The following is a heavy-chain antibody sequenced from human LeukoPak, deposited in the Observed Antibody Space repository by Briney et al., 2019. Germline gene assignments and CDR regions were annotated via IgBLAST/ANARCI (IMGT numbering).Heavy chain of an antibody. Sequence: SETLSLTCTVSGGSISSGGYYWSWIRQHPGKGLEWIGYIYYSGSTYYNPSLKSRVTISVDTSKNQFSLKLSSVTAADTAVYYCARGSYCGGDCYPTLRHEYYFDYWGQGTLVTVSS. CDR3: ARGSYCGGDCYPTLRHEYYFDY. J-gene: IGHJ4*02. CDR1: GGSISSGGYY. D-gene: IGHD2-21*02. V-gene: IGHV4-31*03. CDR2: IYYSGST.